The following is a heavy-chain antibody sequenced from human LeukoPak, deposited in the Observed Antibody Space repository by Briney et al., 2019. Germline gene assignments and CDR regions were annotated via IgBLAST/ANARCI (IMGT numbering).Heavy chain of an antibody. V-gene: IGHV1-2*02. CDR1: GYTFTGYY. CDR3: ASGVGAHYYYYYMDV. CDR2: INPNSGGT. J-gene: IGHJ6*03. D-gene: IGHD1-26*01. Sequence: GASVKVSCKASGYTFTGYYMHWVRQAPGQGLEWMGWINPNSGGTNYAQKFQGRVTITADKSTSTAYMELSSLRSEDTAVYYCASGVGAHYYYYYMDVWGKGTTVTVSS.